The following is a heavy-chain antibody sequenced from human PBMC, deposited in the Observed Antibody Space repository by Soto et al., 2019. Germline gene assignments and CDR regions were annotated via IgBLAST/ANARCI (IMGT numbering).Heavy chain of an antibody. CDR3: ARIPRYSFPTSDDLDS. J-gene: IGHJ4*02. V-gene: IGHV1-3*01. D-gene: IGHD5-18*01. Sequence: ASVKVSCKAPGYTFGSFAMHWLRQAPGQRLEWLGWINAGSGDTKYSEKFQGRITITRDASTNTAYMELNSLTSEDTAVYYCARIPRYSFPTSDDLDSWGQGTLVTVSS. CDR2: INAGSGDT. CDR1: GYTFGSFA.